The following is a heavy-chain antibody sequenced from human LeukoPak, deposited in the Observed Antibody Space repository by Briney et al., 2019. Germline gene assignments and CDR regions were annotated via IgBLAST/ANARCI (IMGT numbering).Heavy chain of an antibody. Sequence: PGGSLRLSCAAPGFMFHDYAIHWVRQAPGQGLEWVSLISGDGGSTFYADSVKGRFTTSRDNSKNSLYLQMNSLRSDDTALYYCARESESSGWYDYWGQGTLVTVSS. CDR3: ARESESSGWYDY. V-gene: IGHV3-43*02. D-gene: IGHD6-19*01. J-gene: IGHJ4*02. CDR1: GFMFHDYA. CDR2: ISGDGGST.